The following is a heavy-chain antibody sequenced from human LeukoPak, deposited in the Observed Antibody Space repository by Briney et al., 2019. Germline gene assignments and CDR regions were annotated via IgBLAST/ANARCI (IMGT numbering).Heavy chain of an antibody. CDR1: GGSISSSSYY. V-gene: IGHV4-39*07. D-gene: IGHD3-16*02. CDR3: ARAPYDYIWGSYRQPYYFDY. CDR2: IYYSGST. J-gene: IGHJ4*02. Sequence: SETLSLTCTVSGGSISSSSYYWGWIRQPPGKGLEWIGSIYYSGSTNYNPSLKSRVTILVDTSKNQFSLKLSSVTAADTAVYYCARAPYDYIWGSYRQPYYFDYWGQGTLVTVSS.